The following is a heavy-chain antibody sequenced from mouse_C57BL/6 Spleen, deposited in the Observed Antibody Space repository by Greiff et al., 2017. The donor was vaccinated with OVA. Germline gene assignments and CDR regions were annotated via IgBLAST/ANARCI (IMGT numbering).Heavy chain of an antibody. Sequence: QVQLKESGAELARPGASVKLSCKASGYTFTSYGISWVKQRTGQGLEWIGEIYPRSGNTYYNEKFKGKATLTADKSSSTAYMELRSLTSEDSAVYFCARGHYGSSFDDWGQGTTLTVSS. CDR2: IYPRSGNT. CDR3: ARGHYGSSFDD. CDR1: GYTFTSYG. D-gene: IGHD1-1*01. V-gene: IGHV1-81*01. J-gene: IGHJ2*01.